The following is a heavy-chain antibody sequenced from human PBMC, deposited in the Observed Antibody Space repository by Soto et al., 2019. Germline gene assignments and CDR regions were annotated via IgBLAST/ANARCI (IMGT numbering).Heavy chain of an antibody. CDR2: IYPGDSDT. Sequence: EVQLVQSGAEVKKPGESLKISCKGSGYSFTSYWIGWVRQMPGKGLEWMGIIYPGDSDTRYSPSFQGQVTISADKSISTAYLQWSSLKASDTAMYYCASIMTTVTQSDAFDIWGQGTMVTVSS. CDR3: ASIMTTVTQSDAFDI. CDR1: GYSFTSYW. J-gene: IGHJ3*02. D-gene: IGHD4-17*01. V-gene: IGHV5-51*03.